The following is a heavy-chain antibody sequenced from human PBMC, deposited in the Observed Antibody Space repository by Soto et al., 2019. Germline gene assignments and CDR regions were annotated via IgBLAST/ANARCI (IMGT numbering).Heavy chain of an antibody. J-gene: IGHJ4*02. Sequence: GASVKVSCKASGGTFSSYAISWVRQAPGQGLEWMGGIIPIFGTANYAQKFQGRVTITADESTSTAYMELSSLRSEDTAVYYCASPGNSGLKDYWGQGTLVTVSS. CDR2: IIPIFGTA. CDR1: GGTFSSYA. D-gene: IGHD4-4*01. CDR3: ASPGNSGLKDY. V-gene: IGHV1-69*13.